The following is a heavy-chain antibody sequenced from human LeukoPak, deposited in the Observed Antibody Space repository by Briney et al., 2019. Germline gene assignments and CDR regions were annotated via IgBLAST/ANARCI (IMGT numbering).Heavy chain of an antibody. CDR3: ARVAIGYCSSTSCHPGGMDV. V-gene: IGHV1-18*01. CDR1: GYTFTSYG. D-gene: IGHD2-2*01. CDR2: ISAYNGNT. J-gene: IGHJ6*02. Sequence: GASVKVSCKASGYTFTSYGISWVRQAPGQGLEWMGWISAYNGNTNYAQKLQGRVTMTTDTSTSTAYMELRSLRSDDTAVYYCARVAIGYCSSTSCHPGGMDVWGQGTTVTVSS.